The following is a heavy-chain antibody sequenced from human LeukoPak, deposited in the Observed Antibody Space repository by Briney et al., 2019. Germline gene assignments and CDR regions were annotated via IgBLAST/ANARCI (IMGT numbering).Heavy chain of an antibody. CDR2: ITGSGGST. Sequence: GGSLRLSCAASGFTVSSYAMRWVRQAPGRGLGWVSAITGSGGSTYYADSVEGRFTIYRDNSKHALYLQRNRLRAEDTDVYYCANALRARKDYYESSGSDYWGEGTLVTVP. V-gene: IGHV3-23*01. CDR1: GFTVSSYA. J-gene: IGHJ4*02. D-gene: IGHD3-22*01. CDR3: ANALRARKDYYESSGSDY.